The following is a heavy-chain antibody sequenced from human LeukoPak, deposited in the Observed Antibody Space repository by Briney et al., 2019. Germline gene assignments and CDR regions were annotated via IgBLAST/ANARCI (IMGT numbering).Heavy chain of an antibody. J-gene: IGHJ5*02. CDR3: ARDNYGAEEGIGSSLVWLDP. CDR2: IDTNTGNP. Sequence: ASVKVSCKASGYTFTNYATNWVRQVPGQGLEWMGWIDTNTGNPTYAQGFTERFVFSLDTSVNTAYLQINSLKSEDTAVYYCARDNYGAEEGIGSSLVWLDPWGQGTLVTVSS. V-gene: IGHV7-4-1*02. D-gene: IGHD6-13*01. CDR1: GYTFTNYA.